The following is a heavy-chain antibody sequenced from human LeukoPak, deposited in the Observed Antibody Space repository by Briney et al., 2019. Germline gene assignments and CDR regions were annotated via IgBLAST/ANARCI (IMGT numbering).Heavy chain of an antibody. CDR2: INQDGSQK. D-gene: IGHD5-12*01. CDR3: ARSRLPAATITPNDY. V-gene: IGHV3-7*03. Sequence: GGSLRLSCAGSGFTFSSHWIGWVRQAPGKGLEWVAHINQDGSQKYYVDSVEGRFAISRDNAKNSLYLQMNSLRAEDTAVYCARSRLPAATITPNDYWGQGALVTVSS. CDR1: GFTFSSHW. J-gene: IGHJ4*02.